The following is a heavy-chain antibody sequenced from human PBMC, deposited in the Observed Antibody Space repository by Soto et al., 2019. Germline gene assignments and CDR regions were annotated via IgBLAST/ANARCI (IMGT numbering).Heavy chain of an antibody. D-gene: IGHD3-10*01. Sequence: QVLLVQSGAEVKKPGASVKVSCKASGFPFTTYYMHWVRQAPGQGLEWMGVINPSGDATTYAQSFQGRVTMTKETSASTVDMELSSLRSEDTAVYYCARDWELGYWGHGTLVTVSS. J-gene: IGHJ4*01. CDR1: GFPFTTYY. CDR3: ARDWELGY. CDR2: INPSGDAT. V-gene: IGHV1-46*01.